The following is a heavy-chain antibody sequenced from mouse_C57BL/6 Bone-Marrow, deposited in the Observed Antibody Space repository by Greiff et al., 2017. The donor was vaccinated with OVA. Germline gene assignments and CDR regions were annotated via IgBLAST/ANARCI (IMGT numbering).Heavy chain of an antibody. J-gene: IGHJ3*01. V-gene: IGHV5-4*03. CDR3: ARVGYYGSSSWFAY. D-gene: IGHD1-1*01. Sequence: EVKVVESGGGLVKPGGSLKLSCAASGFTFSSYAMSWVRQTPEKRLEWVATISDGGSYTYYPDNVKGRFTISRDNAKNNLYLQMSHLKSEDTAMYYCARVGYYGSSSWFAYWGQGTLVTVSA. CDR1: GFTFSSYA. CDR2: ISDGGSYT.